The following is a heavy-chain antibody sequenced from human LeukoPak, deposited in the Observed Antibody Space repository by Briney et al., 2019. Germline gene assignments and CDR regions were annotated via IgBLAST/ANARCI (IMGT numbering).Heavy chain of an antibody. CDR2: IYYSGTT. Sequence: SETLSLTCSVSGGSISSYYWSWIRQPPGKGLEWIGYIYYSGTTNYNPSLKSRVTISVDTSKNQFSLKLSSVTAADTAVYYCARGVYIAAAQYAYWGQGTLVTVSS. V-gene: IGHV4-59*01. CDR3: ARGVYIAAAQYAY. CDR1: GGSISSYY. J-gene: IGHJ4*02. D-gene: IGHD6-13*01.